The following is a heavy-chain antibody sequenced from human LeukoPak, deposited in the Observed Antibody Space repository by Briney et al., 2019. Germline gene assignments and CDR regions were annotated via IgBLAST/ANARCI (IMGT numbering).Heavy chain of an antibody. CDR3: ARSKAHLSTSWYGTWFDP. Sequence: SETLSLTCTVSGYSVSSGCYWGWIRQPPGKGLEWIGSMYHSGDTYYNPSLKSRVTISVDTSKNQLSLKLSSVTAADTAVYYCARSKAHLSTSWYGTWFDPWGQGTLVTVSS. J-gene: IGHJ5*02. V-gene: IGHV4-38-2*02. CDR2: MYHSGDT. CDR1: GYSVSSGCY. D-gene: IGHD2-2*01.